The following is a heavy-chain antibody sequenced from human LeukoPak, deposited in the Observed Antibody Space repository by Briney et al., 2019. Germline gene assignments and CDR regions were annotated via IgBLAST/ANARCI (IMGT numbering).Heavy chain of an antibody. Sequence: SETLSLTCAVSGGSISSYYWSWIRQPPGKGLEWMGYIYYSGSTNYNPSLKSRVTISADTSKHQSSLKLSSVTAADTAVYYCASGEGGEFFDYWGQGTLVTVSS. V-gene: IGHV4-59*01. CDR3: ASGEGGEFFDY. CDR1: GGSISSYY. J-gene: IGHJ4*02. CDR2: IYYSGST. D-gene: IGHD3-10*01.